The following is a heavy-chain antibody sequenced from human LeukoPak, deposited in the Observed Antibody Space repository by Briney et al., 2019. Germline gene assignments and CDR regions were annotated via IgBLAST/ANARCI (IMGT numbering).Heavy chain of an antibody. CDR2: INHSGST. CDR1: GGSFSGYY. Sequence: SETLSLTCTVYGGSFSGYYWTWIRQSPGEGLEWIGEINHSGSTNYNPTLKNRVSISVDTSKNQFSLDLTSVIAADTAVYFCARGRAKRYHYGSTSNLQYWGQGTLVTVSS. J-gene: IGHJ4*02. D-gene: IGHD3-10*01. CDR3: ARGRAKRYHYGSTSNLQY. V-gene: IGHV4-34*01.